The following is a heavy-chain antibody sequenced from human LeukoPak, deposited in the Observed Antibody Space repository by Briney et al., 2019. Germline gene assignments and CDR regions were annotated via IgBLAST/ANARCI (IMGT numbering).Heavy chain of an antibody. CDR2: IYSSGST. D-gene: IGHD3-16*02. Sequence: PSETLSLTCTVSRGSISSYYWNWIRQPAGKGLEWIGRIYSSGSTNYNPSLKSRVTISLDTSKNQFSLNLTSVTAADTAIYYCARAFPSSRSAQGYMDVWGKGTTVTVSS. V-gene: IGHV4-4*07. CDR3: ARAFPSSRSAQGYMDV. CDR1: RGSISSYY. J-gene: IGHJ6*03.